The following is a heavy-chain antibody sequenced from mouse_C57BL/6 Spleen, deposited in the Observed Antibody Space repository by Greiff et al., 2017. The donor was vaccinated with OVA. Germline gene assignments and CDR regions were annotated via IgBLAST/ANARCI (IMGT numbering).Heavy chain of an antibody. CDR2: INPYNGGT. CDR3: ARWVDYGSSYGY. CDR1: GYTFTDYY. V-gene: IGHV1-19*01. Sequence: EVQLQQSGPVLVKPGASVKMSCKASGYTFTDYYMNWVKQSHGKSLEWIGVINPYNGGTSYNQKFKGKATLTVDKSSSTAYMELNSLTSEDSAVYYCARWVDYGSSYGYWGQGTTLTVSS. D-gene: IGHD1-1*01. J-gene: IGHJ2*01.